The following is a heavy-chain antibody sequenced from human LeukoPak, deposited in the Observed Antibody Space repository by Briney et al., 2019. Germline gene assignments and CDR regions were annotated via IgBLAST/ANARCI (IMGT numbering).Heavy chain of an antibody. Sequence: ASVKVSCKASGYTFTDYGISWVRQAPGQGLEWMGWISTLNDNANYAQKFQDRVTMTTDTSTSTAYMELRSLRSDDTAVYYCARALGGEACWGQGTLVTVSS. D-gene: IGHD3-16*01. V-gene: IGHV1-18*01. CDR1: GYTFTDYG. CDR2: ISTLNDNA. CDR3: ARALGGEAC. J-gene: IGHJ4*02.